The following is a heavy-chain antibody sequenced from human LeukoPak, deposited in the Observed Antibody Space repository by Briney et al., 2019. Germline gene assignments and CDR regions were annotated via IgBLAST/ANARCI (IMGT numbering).Heavy chain of an antibody. J-gene: IGHJ4*02. V-gene: IGHV1-46*01. CDR3: ARAPGYDSSGYYYLRGYYFDY. CDR1: GYTFTSYY. Sequence: GASVKVSCKASGYTFTSYYMHWVRQAPGQGLEWMGIINPSGGSTNYAQKFQGRVTMTRDTSTSTVYMELSSLRSEDTAVYYCARAPGYDSSGYYYLRGYYFDYWGQGTLVTVSS. D-gene: IGHD3-22*01. CDR2: INPSGGST.